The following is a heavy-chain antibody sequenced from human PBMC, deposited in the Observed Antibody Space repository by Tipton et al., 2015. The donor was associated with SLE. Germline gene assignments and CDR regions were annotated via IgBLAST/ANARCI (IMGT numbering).Heavy chain of an antibody. CDR3: ARDLGYCSSTNCYTEAFDI. D-gene: IGHD2-2*02. Sequence: SLRLSCAASGFMFSIYAMHWVRQTPGKGLEWVALMSYDGDNKYYADSVKGRFTTSRDNSKNTLYLQMNSLRAEDTAVYYCARDLGYCSSTNCYTEAFDIWGQGTMVTVSS. CDR1: GFMFSIYA. V-gene: IGHV3-30-3*01. J-gene: IGHJ3*02. CDR2: MSYDGDNK.